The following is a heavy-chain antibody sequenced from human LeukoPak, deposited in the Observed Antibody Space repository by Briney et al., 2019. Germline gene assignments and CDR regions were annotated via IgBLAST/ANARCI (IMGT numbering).Heavy chain of an antibody. J-gene: IGHJ4*02. Sequence: ASVKVSCKVSGYTLTELSMHWVRQAPGKGLEWMGGFDPEDGETIYAQKFQGRVTVTEDTSTDTAYMELSSLRSEDTAVYYCATVGGGYWGQGTLVTVSS. CDR1: GYTLTELS. CDR2: FDPEDGET. D-gene: IGHD4-23*01. CDR3: ATVGGGY. V-gene: IGHV1-24*01.